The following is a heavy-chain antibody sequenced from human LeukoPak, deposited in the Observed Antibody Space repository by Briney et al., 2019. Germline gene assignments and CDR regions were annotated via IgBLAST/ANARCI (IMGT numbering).Heavy chain of an antibody. D-gene: IGHD5-18*01. V-gene: IGHV3-30*02. CDR2: IQYGGSNE. CDR3: AKDGGNRGYSFGQGGDYFYYMDV. Sequence: PGGSLRLSCSASGFSFRTHDMSWVRQAPGRGLEWVALIQYGGSNEYYVDSVKGRFTISRDNSKNTPYLQMNSLKPEDTAVYYCAKDGGNRGYSFGQGGDYFYYMDVWGKGTTVTVSS. J-gene: IGHJ6*03. CDR1: GFSFRTHD.